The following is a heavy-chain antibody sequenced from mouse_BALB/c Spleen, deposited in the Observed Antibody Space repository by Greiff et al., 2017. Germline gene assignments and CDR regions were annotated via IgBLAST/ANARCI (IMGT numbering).Heavy chain of an antibody. Sequence: EVHLVESGGGLVKPGGSLKLSCAASGFTFSSYAMSWVRQTPEKRLEWVASISSGGSTYYPDSVKGRFTISRDNARNILYLQMSSLRSEDTAMYYCARERGSWFAYWGQGTLVTVSA. CDR3: ARERGSWFAY. CDR2: ISSGGST. CDR1: GFTFSSYA. J-gene: IGHJ3*01. V-gene: IGHV5-6-5*01.